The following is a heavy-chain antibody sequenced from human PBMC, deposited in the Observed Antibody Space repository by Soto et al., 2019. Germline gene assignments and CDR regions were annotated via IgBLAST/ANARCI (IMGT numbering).Heavy chain of an antibody. J-gene: IGHJ4*02. V-gene: IGHV4-34*01. Sequence: QVQLQQWGAGLLKPSETLSLTCAVYGGSFSGYYWSWIRQPPGKGLEWIGEINHSGSTNYNPSLNRRVTISVDSSKNQFSLKLSSVTAADTAVYYCASLFRLGYCSSTSCYSDYWGQGTLVTVSS. CDR1: GGSFSGYY. CDR3: ASLFRLGYCSSTSCYSDY. CDR2: INHSGST. D-gene: IGHD2-2*01.